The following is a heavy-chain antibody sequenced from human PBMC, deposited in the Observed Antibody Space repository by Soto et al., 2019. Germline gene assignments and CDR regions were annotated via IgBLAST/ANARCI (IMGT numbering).Heavy chain of an antibody. D-gene: IGHD2-21*02. J-gene: IGHJ2*01. CDR1: GFTFSSYG. Sequence: QVQLVESGGGVVQPGRSLRLSCAASGFTFSSYGMHWVRQAPGKGLEWVAVIWYDGSDKYYADSVKGRFTISRDNSKNPLYLQMNSLGAEDTAVYYCGREGMPVVTVTQPSWYFDLWGLAPWSLSPQ. CDR2: IWYDGSDK. CDR3: GREGMPVVTVTQPSWYFDL. V-gene: IGHV3-33*01.